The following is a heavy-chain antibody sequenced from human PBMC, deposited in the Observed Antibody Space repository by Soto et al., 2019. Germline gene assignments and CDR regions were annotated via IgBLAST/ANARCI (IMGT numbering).Heavy chain of an antibody. D-gene: IGHD5-12*01. CDR3: ARAGLARYGMDV. V-gene: IGHV1-8*01. Sequence: QVQLVQSGAEVKKPGASVKVSCKASGYTFTSYDINWVRQATGQGLEWMGWMNPNSGNTGYSKKFHGRVTMTRNTPLNTAYMELSSLRSEDTAVYYCARAGLARYGMDVWGQGTTVTVSS. CDR1: GYTFTSYD. J-gene: IGHJ6*02. CDR2: MNPNSGNT.